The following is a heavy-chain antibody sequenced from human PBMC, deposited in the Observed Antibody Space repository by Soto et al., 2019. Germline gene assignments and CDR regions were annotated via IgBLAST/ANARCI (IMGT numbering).Heavy chain of an antibody. V-gene: IGHV3-13*01. CDR1: GFTFSSYD. Sequence: GGSLRLSCAASGFTFSSYDMHWFRQATGKGLEWVSAIGTAGDTFYPGSVKGRFTISRENAKNSLYLQMNSLRAEDTAVYYCARHPERIAQIGWFDPWGQGT. CDR3: ARHPERIAQIGWFDP. CDR2: IGTAGDT. J-gene: IGHJ5*02. D-gene: IGHD6-13*01.